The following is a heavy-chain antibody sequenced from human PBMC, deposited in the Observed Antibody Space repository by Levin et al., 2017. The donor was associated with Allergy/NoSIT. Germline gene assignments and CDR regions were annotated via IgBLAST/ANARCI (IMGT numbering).Heavy chain of an antibody. Sequence: QPGGSLRLSCAASGFTFFNYAVHWVRQAPGKGLEWVAVISYDGGNIYYADSVKGRFTISRDNSKNTLFLQMNSLRAEDTAVYFCARERVAARGVNYYYYPMDVWGQGTTVTVSS. CDR1: GFTFFNYA. CDR2: ISYDGGNI. CDR3: ARERVAARGVNYYYYPMDV. D-gene: IGHD6-19*01. J-gene: IGHJ6*02. V-gene: IGHV3-30-3*01.